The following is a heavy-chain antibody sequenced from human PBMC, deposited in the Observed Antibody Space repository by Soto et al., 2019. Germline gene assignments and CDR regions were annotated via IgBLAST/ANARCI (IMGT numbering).Heavy chain of an antibody. CDR1: GYTFTGYY. CDR3: ARSVVVAATFDY. D-gene: IGHD2-15*01. J-gene: IGHJ4*02. CDR2: INPNSGGT. Sequence: ASVKVSCKASGYTFTGYYMHWVRQAPGQGLEWMGWINPNSGGTNYAQKFQGRVTMTRDTPISTAYMELSRLRSDDTAVYYCARSVVVAATFDYWGQGTLVTVSS. V-gene: IGHV1-2*02.